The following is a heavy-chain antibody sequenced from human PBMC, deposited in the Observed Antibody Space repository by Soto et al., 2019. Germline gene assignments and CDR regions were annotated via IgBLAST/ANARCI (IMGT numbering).Heavy chain of an antibody. CDR3: ARVLRVVASNNYDWFDP. D-gene: IGHD2-15*01. CDR1: GVSITGYY. V-gene: IGHV4-59*01. CDR2: TYYSGST. Sequence: SLTCTVSGVSITGYYWSWIRQPPGKGLEWIGYTYYSGSTNYNPSLKSRVTISVDTSKNQFSLKLTSVTAADTAVYFCARVLRVVASNNYDWFDPWGQGTLVTVSS. J-gene: IGHJ5*02.